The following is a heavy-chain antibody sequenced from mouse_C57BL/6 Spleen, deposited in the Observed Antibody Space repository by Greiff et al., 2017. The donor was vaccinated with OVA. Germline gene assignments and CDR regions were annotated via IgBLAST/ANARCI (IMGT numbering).Heavy chain of an antibody. V-gene: IGHV1-80*01. CDR2: IYPGDGDT. J-gene: IGHJ3*01. Sequence: VKLQQPGAELVKPGASVKISCKASGYAFSSYWMHWVKQRPGKGLEWIGQIYPGDGDTNYNGKFKGKATLTADKSSSTAYMQLSSLTSEDSAVYFCARREGSSWFAYWGQGTLVTVSA. CDR3: ARREGSSWFAY. CDR1: GYAFSSYW.